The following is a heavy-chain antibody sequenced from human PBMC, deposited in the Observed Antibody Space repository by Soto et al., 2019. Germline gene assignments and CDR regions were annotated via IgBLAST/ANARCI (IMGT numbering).Heavy chain of an antibody. V-gene: IGHV4-34*01. CDR1: GGSFSGYY. Sequence: QVQLQQWGAGLLKPSETLSLTCAVYGGSFSGYYWSWIRQPPGKGLEWIGEINHSGSTNYNPSLKGRVTISVDTSKNQFSLKLSSVTAADTAVYYCARGGVPAAIRSYYYYYYMDVWGKGTTVTVSS. D-gene: IGHD2-2*01. CDR2: INHSGST. J-gene: IGHJ6*03. CDR3: ARGGVPAAIRSYYYYYYMDV.